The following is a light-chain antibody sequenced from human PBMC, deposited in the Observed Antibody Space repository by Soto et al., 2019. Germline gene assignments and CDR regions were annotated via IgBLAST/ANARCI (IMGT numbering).Light chain of an antibody. CDR3: QQSYSTPYT. Sequence: DIQMTQSTSSLSASGGDRVTITCRASQSISSYLNWYQQKPGKAPKLLIYAASSLQSGVPSRFSGSGSGTDFPLTISSLQPEDFATYYCQQSYSTPYTFGQGTKLEIK. V-gene: IGKV1-39*01. CDR1: QSISSY. CDR2: AAS. J-gene: IGKJ2*01.